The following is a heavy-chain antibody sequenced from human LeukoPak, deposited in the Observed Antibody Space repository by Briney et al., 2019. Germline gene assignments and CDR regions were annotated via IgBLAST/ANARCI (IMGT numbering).Heavy chain of an antibody. Sequence: GGSLRLSCGASEFNVNDYYMSWVRQAPGKGLEWISDIGGSDSIVAYAGSVEGRFTISRDIAKNSLFLQMNSLRADDTAVYYCARELVAGTFDHWGQGVLVTVSS. D-gene: IGHD1-7*01. V-gene: IGHV3-11*01. CDR3: ARELVAGTFDH. CDR2: IGGSDSIV. J-gene: IGHJ4*02. CDR1: EFNVNDYY.